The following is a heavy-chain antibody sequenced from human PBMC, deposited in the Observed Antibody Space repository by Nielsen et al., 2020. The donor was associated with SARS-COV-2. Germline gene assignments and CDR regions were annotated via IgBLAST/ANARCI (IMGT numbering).Heavy chain of an antibody. J-gene: IGHJ4*02. V-gene: IGHV3-30*18. Sequence: GGSLRLSCAVSGFTFTRFGMHWVRQTPGKGLEWVAYISYDGSDKYYEDSLKGRFTISRDNSKNILYLQMNNLRAEDTAVYYCAKDGAYYGVRGVVHFGYGGRGTVVTVSS. CDR2: ISYDGSDK. CDR3: AKDGAYYGVRGVVHFGY. D-gene: IGHD3-10*01. CDR1: GFTFTRFG.